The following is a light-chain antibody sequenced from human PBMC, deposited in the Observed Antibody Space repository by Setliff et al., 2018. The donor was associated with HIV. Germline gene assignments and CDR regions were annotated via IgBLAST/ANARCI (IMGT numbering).Light chain of an antibody. CDR3: SSYTSSSTYV. CDR1: SSDVGGYNY. J-gene: IGLJ1*01. V-gene: IGLV2-14*03. Sequence: QSVLTQPASVSGSPGQSITISCTGTSSDVGGYNYVSWYQQHPGKAPKVIIYAVNRRPSGISNRFSGSKSGNTASLTISGLQAEDEADYYCSSYTSSSTYVVGTGTKSPS. CDR2: AVN.